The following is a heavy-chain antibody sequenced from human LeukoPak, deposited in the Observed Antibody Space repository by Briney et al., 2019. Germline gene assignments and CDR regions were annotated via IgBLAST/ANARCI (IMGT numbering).Heavy chain of an antibody. CDR2: ISGADGDNI. Sequence: GGSLRLSCAASGFTFSKFAMSWVRQAPGKGLEWVSSISGADGDNIYYADSVKGRFTISRDNSKNTLYLQMNSLSAEDTAVYFCAKMKGLYYYDSAGYSDNWGQGTLVTVSS. J-gene: IGHJ4*02. V-gene: IGHV3-23*01. CDR1: GFTFSKFA. D-gene: IGHD3-22*01. CDR3: AKMKGLYYYDSAGYSDN.